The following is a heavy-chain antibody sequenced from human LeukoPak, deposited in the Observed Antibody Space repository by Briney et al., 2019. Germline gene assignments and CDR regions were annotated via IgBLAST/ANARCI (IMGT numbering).Heavy chain of an antibody. CDR2: ISAYNGNT. Sequence: GASVKVSCKASGYTFTSYGISWVRQAPGQGLEWMGWISAYNGNTNYAQKLQGRVTMTTDTSTSTAYMELRSLRSDDTAVYYCARPQTYYYDSSGYYYGGDYFDYWGQGTLVTVSS. CDR1: GYTFTSYG. D-gene: IGHD3-22*01. CDR3: ARPQTYYYDSSGYYYGGDYFDY. V-gene: IGHV1-18*01. J-gene: IGHJ4*02.